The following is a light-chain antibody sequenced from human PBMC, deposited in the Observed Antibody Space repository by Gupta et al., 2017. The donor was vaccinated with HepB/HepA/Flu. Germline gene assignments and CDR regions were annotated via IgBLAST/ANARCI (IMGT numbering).Light chain of an antibody. Sequence: DIQMTQSPSSLSASVGDRVTITCRTSQGIAKYLHWYQQKPGKAPKVLISVASSLQSGVPSRFSGSGSGTDFTLTISNLQPEDFGTYYCQQTYSSPVTVGGGTKVEI. CDR3: QQTYSSPVT. V-gene: IGKV1-39*01. CDR2: VAS. J-gene: IGKJ4*01. CDR1: QGIAKY.